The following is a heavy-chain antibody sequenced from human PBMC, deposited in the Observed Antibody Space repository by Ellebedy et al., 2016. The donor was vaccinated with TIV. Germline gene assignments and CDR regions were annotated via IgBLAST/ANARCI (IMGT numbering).Heavy chain of an antibody. CDR3: AKDRIVGTRKFDD. Sequence: PGGSLRLSCAASGFTFRSYAMSWVRQAPGKGLEWVSAISGSGGRTYYADAGKGRFTISRDNSKNPLYLQMNGLKAEDTAVYYCAKDRIVGTRKFDDWGQGTLVTVSS. J-gene: IGHJ4*02. D-gene: IGHD4-23*01. CDR1: GFTFRSYA. V-gene: IGHV3-23*01. CDR2: ISGSGGRT.